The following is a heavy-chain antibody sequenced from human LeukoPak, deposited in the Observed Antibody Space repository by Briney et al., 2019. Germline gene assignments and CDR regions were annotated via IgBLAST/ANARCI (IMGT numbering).Heavy chain of an antibody. CDR2: IKQDGSEK. D-gene: IGHD2-15*01. CDR3: ARAGHYCSGGSCYYGY. V-gene: IGHV3-7*01. CDR1: GFTFSSYW. Sequence: GGSLRLSCAASGFTFSSYWMSWVRQAPGKGLECVANIKQDGSEKYYVDSVKGRFTISRDNAKNSLYLQMNSLRAEDTAVYYCARAGHYCSGGSCYYGYWGQGTLVTVSS. J-gene: IGHJ4*02.